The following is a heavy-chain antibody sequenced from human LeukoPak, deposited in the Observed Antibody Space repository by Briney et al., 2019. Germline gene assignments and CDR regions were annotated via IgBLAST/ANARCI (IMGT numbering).Heavy chain of an antibody. Sequence: PSETLSLTCAVYGGSFSGYYWSWIRQPPGKGLEWIGEINHSGSTNYNPSLKSRVTISVDTSKNQFSLKLSSVTAADTAVYYCAKGRYSGYDAFDIWGQGTMVAVSS. V-gene: IGHV4-34*01. D-gene: IGHD5-12*01. J-gene: IGHJ3*02. CDR1: GGSFSGYY. CDR2: INHSGST. CDR3: AKGRYSGYDAFDI.